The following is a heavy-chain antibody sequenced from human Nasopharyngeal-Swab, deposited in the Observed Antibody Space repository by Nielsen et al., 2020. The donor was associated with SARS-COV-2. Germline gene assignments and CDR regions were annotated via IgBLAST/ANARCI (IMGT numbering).Heavy chain of an antibody. CDR2: IYYGGNT. Sequence: SETLSLTCTVSGGSISSGSYYWSWIRQPPGKGLDWIGYIYYGGNTDYNPSLRSRVAISIDTSKNQFSLRLTSVTAADTAVYYCARGVSVDSRYFDYWGQGILVTVSS. CDR3: ARGVSVDSRYFDY. V-gene: IGHV4-61*01. CDR1: GGSISSGSYY. J-gene: IGHJ4*02. D-gene: IGHD3-22*01.